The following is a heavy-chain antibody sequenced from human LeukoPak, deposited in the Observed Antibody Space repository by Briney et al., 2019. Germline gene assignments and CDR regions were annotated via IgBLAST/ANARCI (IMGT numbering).Heavy chain of an antibody. J-gene: IGHJ4*02. CDR3: AKDWGYCSSTSCHGGYFDY. D-gene: IGHD2-2*01. CDR2: ISWNSGSI. V-gene: IGHV3-9*01. CDR1: GFTFDDYA. Sequence: GGSLRLSCAASGFTFDDYAMHWVRQAPGKGLEWVSGISWNSGSIGYADSVKDRFTISRDNAKNSLYLQMNSLRAEDTALYYCAKDWGYCSSTSCHGGYFDYWGQGTLVTVSS.